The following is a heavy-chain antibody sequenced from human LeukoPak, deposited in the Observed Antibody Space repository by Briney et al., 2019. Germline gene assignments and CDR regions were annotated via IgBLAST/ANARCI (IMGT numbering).Heavy chain of an antibody. J-gene: IGHJ3*02. CDR2: ISGSGGST. CDR1: GFTFRSYS. Sequence: GGSLRLSCAASGFTFRSYSLSWLRPAPGKGLAWVSAISGSGGSTYYADSVKGRFTISRDNSKNTLYLQMNSLRAEDTAVYYCAKLIVVVIANDAFDIWGQGTMVTVSS. D-gene: IGHD3-22*01. V-gene: IGHV3-23*01. CDR3: AKLIVVVIANDAFDI.